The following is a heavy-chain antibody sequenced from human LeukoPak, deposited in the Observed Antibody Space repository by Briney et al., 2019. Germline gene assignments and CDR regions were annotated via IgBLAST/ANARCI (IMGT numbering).Heavy chain of an antibody. V-gene: IGHV3-74*01. Sequence: PGGSLRLSCAASGFTFSSCWMYWVRQAPGKGLVWVSRINSDGSKTRYADSVKGRFTISRDHAKNTLYLQMNSLRAEDTAVYYCARRIESYDFWSAYYTPDYWGQGNLVTVSS. CDR3: ARRIESYDFWSAYYTPDY. CDR2: INSDGSKT. CDR1: GFTFSSCW. J-gene: IGHJ4*02. D-gene: IGHD3-3*01.